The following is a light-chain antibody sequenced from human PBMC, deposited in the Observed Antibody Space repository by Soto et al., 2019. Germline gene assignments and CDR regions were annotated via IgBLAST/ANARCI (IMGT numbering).Light chain of an antibody. Sequence: QSVLTQPASVSGSPGQSFTISCTGASSDVGAYNHVSWYQQHPGKAPKLMISEVSQRPSGVSNRFSGSKSGNAASLTISGLQAEDEADYYCCSYAGGSTLYVFGTGTKVPVL. CDR3: CSYAGGSTLYV. CDR1: SSDVGAYNH. J-gene: IGLJ1*01. V-gene: IGLV2-23*02. CDR2: EVS.